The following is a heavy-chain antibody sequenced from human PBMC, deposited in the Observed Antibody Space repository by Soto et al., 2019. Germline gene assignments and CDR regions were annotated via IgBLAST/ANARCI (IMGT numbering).Heavy chain of an antibody. CDR1: GFTFSSSI. V-gene: IGHV1-58*01. CDR3: AAPDFGDYWYFDL. D-gene: IGHD4-17*01. J-gene: IGHJ2*01. Sequence: QMQLVQSGPEVKKPGTSVKVSCKASGFTFSSSIVQWVRQARGQRLEWIGWIVVGSGHTNYEQKFQERVTIIRDMSTSTAYMELSSLRSEDTAVYYCAAPDFGDYWYFDLWGRGTLVTVSS. CDR2: IVVGSGHT.